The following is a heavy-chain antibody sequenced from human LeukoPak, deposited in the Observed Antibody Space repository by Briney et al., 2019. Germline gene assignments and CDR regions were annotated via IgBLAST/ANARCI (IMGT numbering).Heavy chain of an antibody. V-gene: IGHV3-7*01. CDR2: IKQDGSEK. CDR1: GFIFSSYW. Sequence: PGGSLRLSCAASGFIFSSYWMSGVRQAPGKGLEGVANIKQDGSEKYYVDSVKGRFTISRDNAKNSLYLQMNSLRAEDTAVYYCARVLDYSNYGGYYFDYWGQGTLVTVSS. CDR3: ARVLDYSNYGGYYFDY. D-gene: IGHD4-11*01. J-gene: IGHJ4*02.